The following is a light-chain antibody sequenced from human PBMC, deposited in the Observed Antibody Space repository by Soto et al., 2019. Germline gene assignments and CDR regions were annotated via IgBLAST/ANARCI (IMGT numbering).Light chain of an antibody. CDR1: QSVSSN. CDR3: KQYNNWPRT. Sequence: EIVMTQSPATLSVSPGERATLSCSASQSVSSNLAWDQQKPGQAPRLLIYGASTRATGIPARFSGSGSGTEFTHTISSLQSEEFAVYYCKQYNNWPRTFGQGTKVEIK. J-gene: IGKJ1*01. V-gene: IGKV3D-15*01. CDR2: GAS.